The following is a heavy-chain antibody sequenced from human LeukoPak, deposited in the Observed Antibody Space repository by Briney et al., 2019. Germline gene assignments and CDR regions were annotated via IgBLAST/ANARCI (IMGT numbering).Heavy chain of an antibody. CDR1: GYSISSGYY. CDR2: IYHSGST. J-gene: IGHJ6*03. D-gene: IGHD3-3*01. V-gene: IGHV4-38-2*02. Sequence: SETLSLTCTVSGYSISSGYYWGWIRQPPGKGLEWIGSIYHSGSTYYNPSLKSRVTISVDTSKNQFSLKLSSVTAADTAVYYCARSRGRITIFGVALNYYYYMDVWGKGTTVTVSS. CDR3: ARSRGRITIFGVALNYYYYMDV.